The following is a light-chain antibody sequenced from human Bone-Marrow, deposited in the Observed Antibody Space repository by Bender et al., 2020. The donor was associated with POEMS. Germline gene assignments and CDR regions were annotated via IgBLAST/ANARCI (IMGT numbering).Light chain of an antibody. CDR1: SSNIETNP. V-gene: IGLV1-44*01. J-gene: IGLJ3*02. Sequence: QSVLTQPPSASGTPGQRVTISCSGSSSNIETNPVNWYQQLPGTAPKLLIYINNKRPSGVPDRFSGSKSGTSASLALSGLPSEGKADYNCATWEDSMNGWVFGEGATLTLL. CDR3: ATWEDSMNGWV. CDR2: INN.